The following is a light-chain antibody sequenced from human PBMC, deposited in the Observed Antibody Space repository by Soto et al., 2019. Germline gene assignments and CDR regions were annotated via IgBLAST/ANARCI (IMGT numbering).Light chain of an antibody. J-gene: IGLJ2*01. CDR3: AAWDDSLNGVI. CDR1: SSNIGTYS. CDR2: DNN. V-gene: IGLV1-44*01. Sequence: QSVLTQPPSASGTPGQRVTISCSGSSSNIGTYSVHWYQHLPGTAPKLLIYDNNKRPSGVPDRFSGSKSGTSASLAFTGLQSEDEADYYCAAWDDSLNGVIFGGGTKLTVL.